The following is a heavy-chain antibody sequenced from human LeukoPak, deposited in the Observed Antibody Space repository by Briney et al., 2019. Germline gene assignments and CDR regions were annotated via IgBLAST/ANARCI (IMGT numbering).Heavy chain of an antibody. CDR3: ARDGPYYYDSSGYWKNGMDV. D-gene: IGHD3-22*01. Sequence: GGSLRLSCAASGFTFSSYAMHWVRQAPGKGLEWVAVISYDGSNKYYADSVKGRFTISRDNSKNTLYLQMNSLRAEDTAVYYCARDGPYYYDSSGYWKNGMDVWGQGTTVTVSS. CDR1: GFTFSSYA. J-gene: IGHJ6*02. V-gene: IGHV3-30-3*01. CDR2: ISYDGSNK.